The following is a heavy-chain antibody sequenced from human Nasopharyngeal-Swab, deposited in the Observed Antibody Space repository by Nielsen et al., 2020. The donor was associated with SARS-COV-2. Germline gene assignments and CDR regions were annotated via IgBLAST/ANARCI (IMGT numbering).Heavy chain of an antibody. CDR1: GFTFSSYE. J-gene: IGHJ1*01. CDR3: ARLGGSYGAEYFQH. V-gene: IGHV3-48*03. CDR2: ISSSGSTI. D-gene: IGHD1-26*01. Sequence: GESLKISCAASGFTFSSYEMNWVRQAPGKGLEWVSYISSSGSTIYYADSVKGRFTISRDNAKNSLYLQMNSLRAEDTAVYYCARLGGSYGAEYFQHWGQGTLVTASS.